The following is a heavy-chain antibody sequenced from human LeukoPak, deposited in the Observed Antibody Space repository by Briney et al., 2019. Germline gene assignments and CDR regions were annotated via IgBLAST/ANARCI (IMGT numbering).Heavy chain of an antibody. CDR3: ARGYCSSTSCYYYFDY. CDR2: VIPIFGTA. D-gene: IGHD2-2*01. V-gene: IGHV1-69*05. J-gene: IGHJ4*02. CDR1: GGTFSSYA. Sequence: SVKVSCKASGGTFSSYAISWVRQAPGQGLEWMGGVIPIFGTANYAQKFQGRVTITTDESTSTAYMELSSLRSEDTAVYYCARGYCSSTSCYYYFDYWGQGTLVTVSS.